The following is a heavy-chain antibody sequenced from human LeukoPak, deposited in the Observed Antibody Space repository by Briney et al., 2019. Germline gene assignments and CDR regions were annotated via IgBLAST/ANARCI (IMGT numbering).Heavy chain of an antibody. D-gene: IGHD3-10*02. CDR2: ISSSGSTI. CDR3: AELGITMIGGV. V-gene: IGHV3-48*03. J-gene: IGHJ6*04. Sequence: PGGSLRLSCTASEFIVSSTYMNWVRQAPGKGLEWVSYISSSGSTIYYADSVKGRFTISRDNAKNSLYLQMNSLRAEDTAVYYCAELGITMIGGVWGKGTTVTISS. CDR1: EFIVSSTY.